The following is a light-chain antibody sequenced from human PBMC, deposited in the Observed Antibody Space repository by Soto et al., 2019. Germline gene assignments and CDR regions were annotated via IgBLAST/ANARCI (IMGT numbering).Light chain of an antibody. Sequence: QSVLTQPPSVSGAPGQRVTISCTGSSSNIGAGYDVHWYQQLPGRAPKLLIYGNTNRPSGVPDRFSGSKSGTSASLAITGLQAEDGADNYCLSLESSLSVVFGGGTK. CDR3: LSLESSLSVV. CDR2: GNT. CDR1: SSNIGAGYD. V-gene: IGLV1-40*01. J-gene: IGLJ2*01.